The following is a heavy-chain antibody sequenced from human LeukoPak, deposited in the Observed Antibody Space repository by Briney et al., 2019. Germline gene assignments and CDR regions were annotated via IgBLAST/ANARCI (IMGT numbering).Heavy chain of an antibody. D-gene: IGHD3-9*01. J-gene: IGHJ4*02. CDR2: IYPGDSDT. CDR3: ARPFKKTYYDILTGYYTAFDY. Sequence: GESLKISCQGSGYSFTSYWIGWVRQMPGKGLEWMGIIYPGDSDTRYSPSFQGQVTISADKSISTAYLQWSSLKASDTAMYYCARPFKKTYYDILTGYYTAFDYWGQGTLVTVSS. CDR1: GYSFTSYW. V-gene: IGHV5-51*01.